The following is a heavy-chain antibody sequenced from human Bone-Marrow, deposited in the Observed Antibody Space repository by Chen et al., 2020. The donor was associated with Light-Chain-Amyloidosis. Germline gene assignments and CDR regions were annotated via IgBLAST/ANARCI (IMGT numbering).Heavy chain of an antibody. CDR2: IGGDGVVGYS. Sequence: EMLLVESGGDLEQPGGSLRLSCAASGFKFNIYAMSWIRQAPGKGLEWVSSIGGDGVVGYSYYADSVEGRFTVSRDNSKNALYLQMNNLRAEDTAVYYCSKSTSNGRGWWYFDVWGRGTLVTVSS. D-gene: IGHD2-2*01. CDR3: SKSTSNGRGWWYFDV. J-gene: IGHJ2*01. CDR1: GFKFNIYA. V-gene: IGHV3-23*04.